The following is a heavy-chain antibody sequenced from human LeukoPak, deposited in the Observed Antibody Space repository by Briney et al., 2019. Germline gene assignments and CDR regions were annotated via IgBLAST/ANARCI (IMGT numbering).Heavy chain of an antibody. J-gene: IGHJ4*02. V-gene: IGHV4-34*01. Sequence: SETLSLTCAVYGGSFSGYYWSWIRQPPGKGLEWIGEINHSGSTNYTPSLKSRVTISVDTSKNQFSLKLSSVTAADTAVYYCAGPSFNYYYDSSGYFFDYWGQGTLDTVSS. D-gene: IGHD3-22*01. CDR3: AGPSFNYYYDSSGYFFDY. CDR2: INHSGST. CDR1: GGSFSGYY.